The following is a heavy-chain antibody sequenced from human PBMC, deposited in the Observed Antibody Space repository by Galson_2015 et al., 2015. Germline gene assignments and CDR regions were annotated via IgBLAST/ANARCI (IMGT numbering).Heavy chain of an antibody. CDR2: IYSGGST. V-gene: IGHV3-53*01. CDR3: ARALVVPAAIVGAFDS. D-gene: IGHD2-2*01. CDR1: GFTVSSNY. J-gene: IGHJ3*02. Sequence: SLRLSCAASGFTVSSNYMSWVRQAPGKGLEWVSVIYSGGSTYYADSVKGRFTISRDNSKNTLYLQMNSLRAEDTAVYYCARALVVPAAIVGAFDSWGQGTRVTVS.